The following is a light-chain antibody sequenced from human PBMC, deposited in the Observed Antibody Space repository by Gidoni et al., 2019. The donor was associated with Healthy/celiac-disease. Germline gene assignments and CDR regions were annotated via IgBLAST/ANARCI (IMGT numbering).Light chain of an antibody. J-gene: IGKJ4*01. CDR1: QGISSY. CDR2: AAS. V-gene: IGKV1-9*01. Sequence: IQFTQSPSSLSASVGDRVTITCRASQGISSYLAWYQQKPGTAPKLLIYAASTLQSGVPSRFSGSGSGTDFTLTISSLQPEDFATYYCQQLNSYPLTFGGGTKVEIK. CDR3: QQLNSYPLT.